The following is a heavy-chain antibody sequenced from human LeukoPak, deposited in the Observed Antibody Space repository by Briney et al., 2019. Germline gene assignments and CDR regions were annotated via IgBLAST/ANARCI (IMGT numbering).Heavy chain of an antibody. D-gene: IGHD2-21*02. Sequence: ASVKVSCKASGYTFTGYYMHWVRQAPGQGLEWMGWIHPYSGGTSYAQKFQGRVTMTRDTSTSTVYMELSSLRSEDTALYYCARTSPAYCGGDCYLDYWGQGTLVTVSS. CDR3: ARTSPAYCGGDCYLDY. CDR1: GYTFTGYY. CDR2: IHPYSGGT. V-gene: IGHV1-2*02. J-gene: IGHJ4*02.